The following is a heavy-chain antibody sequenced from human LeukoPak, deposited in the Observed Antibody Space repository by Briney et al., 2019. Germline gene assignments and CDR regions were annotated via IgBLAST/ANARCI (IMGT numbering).Heavy chain of an antibody. CDR3: ARGRAVIYSYGLKYYFDY. V-gene: IGHV4-39*07. CDR2: IYYSGST. J-gene: IGHJ4*02. CDR1: GDSISTSKSY. Sequence: SDTLSLTCTVSGDSISTSKSYWGWIRQPPGKGLEWIGSIYYSGSTYYNPSLKSRVTISVDTSKNQFSLKLSSVTAADTAVYYCARGRAVIYSYGLKYYFDYWGQGTLVTVSS. D-gene: IGHD5-18*01.